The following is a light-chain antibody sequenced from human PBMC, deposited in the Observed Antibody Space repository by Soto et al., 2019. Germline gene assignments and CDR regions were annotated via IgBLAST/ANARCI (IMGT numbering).Light chain of an antibody. CDR2: EVS. V-gene: IGLV2-14*01. CDR1: SSDVGRYNY. J-gene: IGLJ1*01. Sequence: QSVLTQPASVSGSPGQSITISCTGASSDVGRYNYVSWYQHHPGKAPKLIIYEVSNRPSGVSSRFSGSKSGNTASLTISGLQADDEADYYCSSYSSSSPCVFGTGTKVTVL. CDR3: SSYSSSSPCV.